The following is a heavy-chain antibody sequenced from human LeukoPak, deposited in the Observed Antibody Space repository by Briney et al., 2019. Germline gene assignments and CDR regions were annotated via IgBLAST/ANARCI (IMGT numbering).Heavy chain of an antibody. J-gene: IGHJ6*03. CDR1: GGSFSGYY. CDR3: ARVRGSSGSYEYYHYMDV. Sequence: PSETLSLTCAVYGGSFSGYYWSWIRQSPGKGLEWIGEINHSGSNNYNPSLKSRVTMSVDTSKKQFSLKLSSVTAADTAVYYCARVRGSSGSYEYYHYMDVWGKGTTVTISS. CDR2: INHSGSN. V-gene: IGHV4-34*01. D-gene: IGHD1-26*01.